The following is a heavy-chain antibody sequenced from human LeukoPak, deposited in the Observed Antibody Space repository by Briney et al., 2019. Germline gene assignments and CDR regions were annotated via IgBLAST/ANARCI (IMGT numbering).Heavy chain of an antibody. CDR3: ARDLLYGDYVGAYFDY. CDR2: IYYSGST. CDR1: GGSISSYY. V-gene: IGHV4-59*01. Sequence: SETLSLTCTVSGGSISSYYWSWIRQPPGKGLEWIGYIYYSGSTNYNPSLKSRVTISVDTSKNQFSLKLSSVTAADTAVYYCARDLLYGDYVGAYFDYWGQGALVTVSS. D-gene: IGHD4-17*01. J-gene: IGHJ4*02.